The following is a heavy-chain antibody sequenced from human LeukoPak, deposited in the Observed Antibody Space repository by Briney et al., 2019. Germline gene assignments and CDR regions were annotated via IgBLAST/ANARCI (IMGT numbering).Heavy chain of an antibody. J-gene: IGHJ6*03. CDR3: ARGPLAALYYYYYMDV. D-gene: IGHD6-6*01. CDR2: ISSSSSYI. Sequence: GGSLRLSCAASGFTFSSYAMSWVRQAPGKGLEWVSSISSSSSYIYYADSVKGRFTISRDNAKNSLYLQMNSLRAEDTAVYYCARGPLAALYYYYYMDVWGKGTTVTVSS. V-gene: IGHV3-21*01. CDR1: GFTFSSYA.